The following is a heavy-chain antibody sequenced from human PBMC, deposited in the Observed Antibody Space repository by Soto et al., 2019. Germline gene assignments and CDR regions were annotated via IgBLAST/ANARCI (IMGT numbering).Heavy chain of an antibody. CDR2: ISAYNGNT. V-gene: IGHV1-18*01. CDR3: ARDVTAMGNFDY. CDR1: GYTITSNG. D-gene: IGHD5-18*01. J-gene: IGHJ4*02. Sequence: GASVKVSCKASGYTITSNGISCVRQAPRQGLEWMGWISAYNGNTNYAQKLQGRVTMTTDTSTSTAYMELRSLRSDDTAVYYCARDVTAMGNFDYWGQGTLVTVSS.